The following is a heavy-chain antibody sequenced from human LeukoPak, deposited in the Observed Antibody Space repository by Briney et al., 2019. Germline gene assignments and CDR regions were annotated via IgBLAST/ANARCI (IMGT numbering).Heavy chain of an antibody. D-gene: IGHD3-3*01. CDR3: ARQDRTGYYDFWSGYHYYYYYIDV. CDR1: GGSISSSSYY. J-gene: IGHJ6*03. V-gene: IGHV4-39*01. CDR2: INYSGST. Sequence: PSETLSLTCTVSGGSISSSSYYWGWIRQPPGKGLEWIGNINYSGSTFYNLSLKSRVTISVDTSKNQFSLKLSSVTAADTAMYYCARQDRTGYYDFWSGYHYYYYYIDVWGKGTTVTVSS.